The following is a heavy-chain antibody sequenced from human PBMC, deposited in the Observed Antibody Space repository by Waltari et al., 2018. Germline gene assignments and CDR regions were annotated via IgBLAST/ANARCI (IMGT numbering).Heavy chain of an antibody. CDR3: VRSLNFTSEM. CDR1: GFMFTDHW. CDR2: INIDGSVT. Sequence: EVRLAESGGGLVQPGGSLRLSCAASGFMFTDHWLHWVRQAPGKGLVWVSHINIDGSVTNYGIAVQGRFTISSDNAKKTIYLQMNGLRAEDTALYYCVRSLNFTSEMWGQGT. J-gene: IGHJ3*02. V-gene: IGHV3-74*01.